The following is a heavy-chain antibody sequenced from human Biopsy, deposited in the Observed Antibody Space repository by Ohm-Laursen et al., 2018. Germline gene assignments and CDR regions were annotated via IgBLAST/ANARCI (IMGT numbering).Heavy chain of an antibody. V-gene: IGHV3-21*04. Sequence: SLRLSCSAAGFSFTSYTMNWVRQVPGKGLEWVSSITSRSGYKYYADSVKGRFTISRDNAKNSLYLQMNSLRVEDTALYFCARLGELHGLWYFDFWGQGALVTVSS. J-gene: IGHJ4*02. CDR2: ITSRSGYK. D-gene: IGHD2-21*01. CDR3: ARLGELHGLWYFDF. CDR1: GFSFTSYT.